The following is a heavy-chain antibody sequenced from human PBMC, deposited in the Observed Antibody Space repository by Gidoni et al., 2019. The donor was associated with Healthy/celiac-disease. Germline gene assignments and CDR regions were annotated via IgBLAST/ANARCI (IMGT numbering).Heavy chain of an antibody. J-gene: IGHJ4*02. CDR3: ARDLIAATDY. Sequence: EGQRVESGGGWVQTGGYLRLSCAASGFTFSSYELNWVRQAPGNGLGLFSYISSRGSTIYYADSVKGRFTISRDNAKNSLYLQMNSLSAEDTAVYYCARDLIAATDYWGQGTLVTVSS. CDR1: GFTFSSYE. CDR2: ISSRGSTI. D-gene: IGHD6-25*01. V-gene: IGHV3-48*03.